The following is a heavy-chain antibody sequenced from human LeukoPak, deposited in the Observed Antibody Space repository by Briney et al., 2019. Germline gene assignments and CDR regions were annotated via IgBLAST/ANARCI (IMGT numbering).Heavy chain of an antibody. Sequence: SETLSLTCAVYGGSFSGYYWSWIRQPPGKGLEWIGEINHSGSTNYNPSLKSRVTISVDTSKNQFSLKLSSVTAADTAVYYCARRVIIWRGVDHWGQGTLVTVSS. V-gene: IGHV4-34*01. D-gene: IGHD3-3*01. CDR1: GGSFSGYY. CDR2: INHSGST. CDR3: ARRVIIWRGVDH. J-gene: IGHJ4*02.